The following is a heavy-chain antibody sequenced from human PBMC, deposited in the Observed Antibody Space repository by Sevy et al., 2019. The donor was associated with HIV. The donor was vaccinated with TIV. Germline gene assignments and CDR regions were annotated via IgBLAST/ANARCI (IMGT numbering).Heavy chain of an antibody. J-gene: IGHJ6*02. CDR1: GYTFTSYG. Sequence: ASVKVSCKASGYTFTSYGISWVRQAPGQGLEWMGWISAYNGNTNYAQKLQGRVTMTTDTSTSTAYMELRSLRSDDTAVYYCARVRSSSSWYYYGMDVWGQRTTVTVSS. V-gene: IGHV1-18*01. CDR3: ARVRSSSSWYYYGMDV. CDR2: ISAYNGNT. D-gene: IGHD6-13*01.